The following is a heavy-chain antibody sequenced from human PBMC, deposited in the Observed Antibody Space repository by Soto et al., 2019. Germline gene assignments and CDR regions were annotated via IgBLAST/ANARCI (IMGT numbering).Heavy chain of an antibody. V-gene: IGHV6-1*01. Sequence: SQTLSLTCXLSGDSVSSNSGAWNWIRQSPSRGLEWLGRTYYRSKWYDDYAVSVKSRITIKPDTSKNQFSLQLNSVTPEDTAVYYCVRQYRHSANYNGMDVWGQGTTVTVSS. D-gene: IGHD6-6*01. CDR1: GDSVSSNSGA. CDR2: TYYRSKWYD. CDR3: VRQYRHSANYNGMDV. J-gene: IGHJ6*02.